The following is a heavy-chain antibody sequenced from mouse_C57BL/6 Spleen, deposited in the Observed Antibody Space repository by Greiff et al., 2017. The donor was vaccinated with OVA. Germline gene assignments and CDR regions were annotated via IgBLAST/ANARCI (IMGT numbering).Heavy chain of an antibody. CDR3: ARYSNYEAY. V-gene: IGHV1-81*01. D-gene: IGHD2-5*01. CDR2: IYPRSGNT. Sequence: VQLVESGAELARPGASVKLSCKASGYTFTSYGISWVKQRTGQGLEWIGEIYPRSGNTYYNEKFKGKATLTADKSSSTAYMELRSLTSEDSAVYFCARYSNYEAYWGQGTLVTVSA. CDR1: GYTFTSYG. J-gene: IGHJ3*01.